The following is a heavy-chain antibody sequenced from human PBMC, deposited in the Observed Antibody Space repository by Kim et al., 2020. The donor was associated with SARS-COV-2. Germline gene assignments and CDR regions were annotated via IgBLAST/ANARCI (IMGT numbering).Heavy chain of an antibody. V-gene: IGHV4-30-4*01. CDR3: ARIQTHQITIFGVVTVNWFDP. D-gene: IGHD3-3*01. Sequence: SETLSLTCTVSGGSISSGDYYWSWIRQPPGKGLEWIGYIYYSGSTYYNPSLKSRVTISVDTSKNQLSLKLSSVTAADTAVYYCARIQTHQITIFGVVTVNWFDPWGQGTLVTVSS. J-gene: IGHJ5*02. CDR1: GGSISSGDYY. CDR2: IYYSGST.